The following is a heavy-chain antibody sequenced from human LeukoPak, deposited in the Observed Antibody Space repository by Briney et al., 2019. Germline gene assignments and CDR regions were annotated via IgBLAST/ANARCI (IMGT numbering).Heavy chain of an antibody. CDR2: IKQDGSEK. J-gene: IGHJ5*02. CDR1: GFTFSSYW. D-gene: IGHD2-15*01. V-gene: IGHV3-7*03. CDR3: ASSGGYCSGGSCYEGFDP. Sequence: GGSLRLSCAASGFTFSSYWMSWVRQAPGKGLEWVANIKQDGSEKYHVDSVKGRFTISRDNAKNSLYLQMNSLRAEDTAVYYCASSGGYCSGGSCYEGFDPWGQGTLVTVSS.